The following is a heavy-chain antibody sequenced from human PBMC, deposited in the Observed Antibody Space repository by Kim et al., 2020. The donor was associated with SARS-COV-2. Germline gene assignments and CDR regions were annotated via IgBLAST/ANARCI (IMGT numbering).Heavy chain of an antibody. J-gene: IGHJ6*02. V-gene: IGHV3-9*01. D-gene: IGHD1-26*01. CDR3: AKVVGATYYYGMDV. Sequence: ADSVKGRFTISRDNAKNSLYLQMNSLRAEDTALYYCAKVVGATYYYGMDVWGQGTTVTVSS.